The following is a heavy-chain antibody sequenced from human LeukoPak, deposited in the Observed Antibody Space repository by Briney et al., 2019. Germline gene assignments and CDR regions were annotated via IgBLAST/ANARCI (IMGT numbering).Heavy chain of an antibody. CDR3: AAVRYYYDSSGYDY. CDR2: IVVGSVNT. Sequence: SVKVSCKASGFTFTSSAMQWVRQARGQRLEWIGWIVVGSVNTNYAQKFQERVTITRDMSTSTAYMELSSLRSEDTAVYYCAAVRYYYDSSGYDYWGQGTLVTVSS. V-gene: IGHV1-58*02. D-gene: IGHD3-22*01. CDR1: GFTFTSSA. J-gene: IGHJ4*02.